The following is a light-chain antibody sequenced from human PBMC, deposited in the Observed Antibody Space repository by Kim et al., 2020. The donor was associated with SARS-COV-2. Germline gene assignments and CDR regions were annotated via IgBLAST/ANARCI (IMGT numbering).Light chain of an antibody. CDR2: STT. Sequence: PGGTVTVTCGVNNGAVTSGFYPNWFQQRAGQPPRALIYSTTNRRAWTPARFSSSIRGGKATLTLTDVEPGDEADCYCRLYRETTWIFGGGTQLTVL. J-gene: IGLJ2*01. CDR3: RLYRETTWI. V-gene: IGLV7-43*01. CDR1: NGAVTSGFY.